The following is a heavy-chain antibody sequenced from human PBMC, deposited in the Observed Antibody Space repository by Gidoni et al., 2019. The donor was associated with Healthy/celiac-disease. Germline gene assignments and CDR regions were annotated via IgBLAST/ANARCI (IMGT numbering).Heavy chain of an antibody. Sequence: QLQLQESGPGLVKPSETLSLTCTVSGGSISSSSYYRGWIRQPPGKGLEWSGSIYYSWSTYYNPSRKSRVTISVETSKNQFSLKLSSVTAADTAVYYCARPGLIQLWGYYGMDVWGQGTTVTVSS. CDR3: ARPGLIQLWGYYGMDV. CDR1: GGSISSSSYY. J-gene: IGHJ6*02. CDR2: IYYSWST. V-gene: IGHV4-39*01. D-gene: IGHD5-18*01.